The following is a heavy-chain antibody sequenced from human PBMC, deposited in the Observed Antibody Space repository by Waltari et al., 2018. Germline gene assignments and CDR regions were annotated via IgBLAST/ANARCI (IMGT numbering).Heavy chain of an antibody. J-gene: IGHJ4*02. V-gene: IGHV3-72*01. CDR3: VTFIGGTTH. Sequence: VQLLESGAGPVQPRVSPSPSCAASACSFSPHLLVWVRQPPGKGLEWVGRSKYRDFNYATEYAASVKGRFTIARETSRSSLYLQMESLRTEDTAVYYCVTFIGGTTHWGQGTLVTVSS. D-gene: IGHD1-26*01. CDR2: SKYRDFNYAT. CDR1: ACSFSPHL.